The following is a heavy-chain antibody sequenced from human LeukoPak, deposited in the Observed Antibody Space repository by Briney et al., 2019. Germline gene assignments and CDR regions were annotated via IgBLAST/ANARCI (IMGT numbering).Heavy chain of an antibody. Sequence: PSETLSPTCTVSGGSISSYYWSWIRQPAGKGLEWIGRIYTSGSTNYNPSLKSRVTMSVDTSKNQFSLKLSSVTAADTAVYYCASGYYYDSGGYYYGLDYWGQGTLVTVSS. CDR1: GGSISSYY. D-gene: IGHD3-22*01. V-gene: IGHV4-4*07. J-gene: IGHJ4*02. CDR3: ASGYYYDSGGYYYGLDY. CDR2: IYTSGST.